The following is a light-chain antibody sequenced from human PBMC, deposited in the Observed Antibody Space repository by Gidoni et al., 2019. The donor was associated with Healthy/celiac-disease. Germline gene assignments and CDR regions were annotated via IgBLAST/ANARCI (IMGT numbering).Light chain of an antibody. V-gene: IGLV1-47*01. CDR1: SSNIGSNY. J-gene: IGLJ2*01. CDR2: RNN. Sequence: SVLTQPPSTSGTPGQRASITCYGSSSNIGSNYVYWYPQLPGTAPKLLIYRNNQRPSGVPDRFSGSKSGNSASLAISGLRSEDEADYYCAAWDDSLSGPVFGGGTKLTVL. CDR3: AAWDDSLSGPV.